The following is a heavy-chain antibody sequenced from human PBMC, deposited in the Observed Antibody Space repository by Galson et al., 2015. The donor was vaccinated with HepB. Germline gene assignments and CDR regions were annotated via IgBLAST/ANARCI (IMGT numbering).Heavy chain of an antibody. CDR1: GDTFSNSA. D-gene: IGHD3-3*01. Sequence: SVKVSCKASGDTFSNSAIYWVRQAPGQGLEWLGGIIPKFGSTHYAQMFQGRVTINADAATNTAYMDLTSLTSEDTPVYYCARGLLQFSDWSYRGAFDVWGQGTMITVSS. J-gene: IGHJ3*01. CDR2: IIPKFGST. V-gene: IGHV1-69*13. CDR3: ARGLLQFSDWSYRGAFDV.